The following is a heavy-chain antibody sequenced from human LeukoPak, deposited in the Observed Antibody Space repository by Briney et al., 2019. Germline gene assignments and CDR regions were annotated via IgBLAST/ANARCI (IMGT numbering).Heavy chain of an antibody. J-gene: IGHJ3*02. CDR3: AKDISAGATGAPDAFDI. V-gene: IGHV3-9*01. CDR1: GFTFDDYA. CDR2: ISWNSGSI. Sequence: GGSLRLSCAASGFTFDDYAMHWVRQAPGKGLEWVSGISWNSGSIGYADSVKGRFTISRDNAKNSLYLQVNSLRAEDTALYYCAKDISAGATGAPDAFDIWGQGTMVTVSS. D-gene: IGHD1-26*01.